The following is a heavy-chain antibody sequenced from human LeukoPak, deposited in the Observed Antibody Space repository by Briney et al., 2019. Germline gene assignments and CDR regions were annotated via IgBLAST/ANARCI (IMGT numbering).Heavy chain of an antibody. CDR2: ISYSGNT. Sequence: SETLSLTCTVSGGSISNTDSYWNWIRQPPGKGLQWIGFISYSGNTYSTPSLESRLTISIDTAKNQFSLSLSSVTAADTAVYFCAREIVSSYYYNGMDVWGQGTTVTVSS. J-gene: IGHJ6*02. CDR3: AREIVSSYYYNGMDV. V-gene: IGHV4-30-4*01. D-gene: IGHD5/OR15-5a*01. CDR1: GGSISNTDSY.